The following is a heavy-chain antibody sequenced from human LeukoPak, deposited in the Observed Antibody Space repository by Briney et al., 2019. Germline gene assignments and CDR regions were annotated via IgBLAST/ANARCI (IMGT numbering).Heavy chain of an antibody. V-gene: IGHV1-2*02. Sequence: GASVKVSCKASGYTFTGYYMHWVRQAPGRGLEWMGWINPNSGVTKFAQKFQGRVTMTRDTSTTTAFMELSRLRSDDTAVYYCAREAGYYYYYMDVWAKGTTVTVSS. J-gene: IGHJ6*03. CDR1: GYTFTGYY. CDR2: INPNSGVT. CDR3: AREAGYYYYYMDV.